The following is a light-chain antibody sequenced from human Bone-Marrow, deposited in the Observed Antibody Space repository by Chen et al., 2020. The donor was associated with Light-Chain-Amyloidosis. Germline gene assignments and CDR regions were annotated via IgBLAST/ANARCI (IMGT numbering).Light chain of an antibody. V-gene: IGLV1-47*01. Sequence: QSVLPQPPAASGTPGHRITISCSGASSNIGINYVYGYQHFPVAAPNLLIHRKNQRPSGVPDRFSASKSGTSAFLAISGLRSEDEADYYCAAWDGSLSGYVFGTGTKVIVL. J-gene: IGLJ1*01. CDR3: AAWDGSLSGYV. CDR2: RKN. CDR1: SSNIGINY.